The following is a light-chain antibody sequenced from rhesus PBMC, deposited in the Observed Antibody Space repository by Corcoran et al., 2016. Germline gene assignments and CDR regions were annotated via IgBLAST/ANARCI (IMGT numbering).Light chain of an antibody. Sequence: DIQMTQSPSSLSASVGDTVTITCQASQGISSWLGWDQQKPGKAPKLLIYKAYTLQRGVPSRFSGSGSGTGFTLTIRSLQPEDFATYYCLQYSSSPYNVGQGTKVESK. CDR2: KAY. J-gene: IGKJ2*01. CDR3: LQYSSSPYN. V-gene: IGKV1-22*01. CDR1: QGISSW.